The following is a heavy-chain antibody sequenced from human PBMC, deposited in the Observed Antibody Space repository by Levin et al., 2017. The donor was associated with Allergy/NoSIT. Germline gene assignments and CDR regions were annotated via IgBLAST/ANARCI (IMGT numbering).Heavy chain of an antibody. D-gene: IGHD5-18*01. J-gene: IGHJ4*02. Sequence: PGGSLRLSCAASGFTFTNYAMSWVRQAPGKGLEWASFISGNGLRTDYTDSVKGRFPISRDNSKNTLHLQMNSLRVEDTAVYYCAKDHLLGYIYGSDYWGQGTLVTVSS. CDR3: AKDHLLGYIYGSDY. CDR2: ISGNGLRT. V-gene: IGHV3-23*01. CDR1: GFTFTNYA.